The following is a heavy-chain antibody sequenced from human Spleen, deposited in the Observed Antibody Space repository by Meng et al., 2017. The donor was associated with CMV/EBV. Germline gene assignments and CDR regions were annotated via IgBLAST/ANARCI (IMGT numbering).Heavy chain of an antibody. Sequence: LSLTCAASGFTFSSYAMSWVRQAPGKGLEWVSVIYSGGSSTYYADSVKGRFTISRDNSKNTLYLQMNSLRAEDTAVYYCAKGAARFSAHYNWFDPWGQGTLVTVSS. CDR3: AKGAARFSAHYNWFDP. J-gene: IGHJ5*02. CDR1: GFTFSSYA. V-gene: IGHV3-23*03. CDR2: IYSGGSST. D-gene: IGHD6-6*01.